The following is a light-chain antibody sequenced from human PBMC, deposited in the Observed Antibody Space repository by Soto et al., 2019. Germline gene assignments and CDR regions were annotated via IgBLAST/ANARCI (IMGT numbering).Light chain of an antibody. J-gene: IGKJ3*01. CDR1: QSGXYSSNNKNY. CDR3: QQYYSTPLT. CDR2: WAS. Sequence: DIVRPQSPDSLAVSXGXXXXVXXXCSQSGXYSSNNKNYLAWYQQKPGQPPKLLIYWASTRESGVPDRFSGSGSGTDFTLTISSLQAEDVAVYYCQQYYSTPLTFGPGTKVDIK. V-gene: IGKV4-1*01.